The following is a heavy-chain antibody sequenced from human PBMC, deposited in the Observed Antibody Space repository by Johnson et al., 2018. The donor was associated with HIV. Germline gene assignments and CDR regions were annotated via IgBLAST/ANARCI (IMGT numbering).Heavy chain of an antibody. CDR3: ARDHTRIQLWLRGAFDI. J-gene: IGHJ3*02. V-gene: IGHV3-11*04. D-gene: IGHD5-18*01. CDR2: ISGSGSTI. Sequence: QVQLVESGGGLVKPGGSLRLSCVASGFTFSDYYMSWIRQAPGKGLEWVSYISGSGSTIYYADSVKGRFPISRDNAQNSLYLQMNSLRAEDTAVYYCARDHTRIQLWLRGAFDIWGQGTMVTVSS. CDR1: GFTFSDYY.